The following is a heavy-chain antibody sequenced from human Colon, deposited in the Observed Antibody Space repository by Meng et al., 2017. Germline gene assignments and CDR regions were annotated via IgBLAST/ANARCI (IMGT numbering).Heavy chain of an antibody. Sequence: QVPRLASGPGLVKPSGTLSLPCAVSGGSITTNSYWSWVRQSPEKGLEWIGQIDHRGDPYYNPSLKSRVTMSVDRSKSQVSLQLTSVTAADTAVYYCARHGGYYQDYWGQGTLVTVSS. V-gene: IGHV4-4*02. CDR2: IDHRGDP. D-gene: IGHD4-23*01. CDR3: ARHGGYYQDY. CDR1: GGSITTNSY. J-gene: IGHJ4*02.